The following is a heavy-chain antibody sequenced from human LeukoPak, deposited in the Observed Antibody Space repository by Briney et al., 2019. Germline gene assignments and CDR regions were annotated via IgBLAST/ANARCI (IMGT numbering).Heavy chain of an antibody. CDR1: GFTFSNHW. CDR2: INRDGSRT. D-gene: IGHD5-18*01. CDR3: ARGGSDTAMAHDY. Sequence: GGSLRLSCAASGFTFSNHWMHWVRHAPGKGLMWVSRINRDGSRTDYADSVKGRFTISRDDTKNTLYLQVNSLRAEDTAVCFCARGGSDTAMAHDYWGQGTLVTVSS. V-gene: IGHV3-74*01. J-gene: IGHJ4*02.